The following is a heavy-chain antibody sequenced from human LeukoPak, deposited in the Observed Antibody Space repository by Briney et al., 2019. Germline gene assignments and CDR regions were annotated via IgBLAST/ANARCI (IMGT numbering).Heavy chain of an antibody. V-gene: IGHV1-24*01. CDR3: ATEGSGWYGGASFDY. D-gene: IGHD6-19*01. CDR2: FDPEDGET. Sequence: ASVKVSCTVSGYTLTELSMHWVRQAPGKGLEWMGGFDPEDGETIYAQKFQGRVTMTEDTSTDTAYMELSSLRSEDTAVYYCATEGSGWYGGASFDYWGQGTLVTVSS. CDR1: GYTLTELS. J-gene: IGHJ4*02.